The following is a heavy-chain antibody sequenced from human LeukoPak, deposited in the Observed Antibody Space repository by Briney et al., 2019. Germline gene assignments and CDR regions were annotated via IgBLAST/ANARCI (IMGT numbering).Heavy chain of an antibody. CDR1: GFTFSSYA. CDR3: AKDRVTVIFWNAFDI. Sequence: GGSLRLSCAASGFTFSSYAMHWVRQAPGKGLEWVSTVSGSGGSTYYADSVKGRFTISRDNSKNTLYLQMNSLRAEDTAVYYCAKDRVTVIFWNAFDIWGQGTMVTVSS. J-gene: IGHJ3*02. D-gene: IGHD2-21*02. CDR2: VSGSGGST. V-gene: IGHV3-23*01.